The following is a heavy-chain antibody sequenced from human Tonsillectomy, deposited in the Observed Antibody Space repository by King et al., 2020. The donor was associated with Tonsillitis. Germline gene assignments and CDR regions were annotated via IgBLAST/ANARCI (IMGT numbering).Heavy chain of an antibody. J-gene: IGHJ4*02. CDR1: GGSISSSSYY. Sequence: QLQESGPGLVKPSETLSLTCTVSGGSISSSSYYWGWIRQPPGKGLEWIGSIYYSGSTYYNPSHKSRVTISVHTPKNQFSLKRNSVTAADTALYYCARPARGGSRWPEPVDYWGQGILVTVSS. CDR3: ARPARGGSRWPEPVDY. D-gene: IGHD6-13*01. V-gene: IGHV4-39*01. CDR2: IYYSGST.